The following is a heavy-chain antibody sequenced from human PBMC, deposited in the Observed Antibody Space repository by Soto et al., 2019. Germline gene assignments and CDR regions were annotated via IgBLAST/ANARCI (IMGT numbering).Heavy chain of an antibody. CDR3: ARDTDGTNGVRPKSYYYYYYMDV. J-gene: IGHJ6*03. CDR1: GFTFSSYG. D-gene: IGHD2-8*01. Sequence: GGSLRLSCAASGFTFSSYGMHWVRQAPGKGLEWVAVISYDGSNKYYADSVKGRFTITRDNSKNTLYLQMNSLRAEDTAVYYCARDTDGTNGVRPKSYYYYYYMDVWGKGTTVTVSS. CDR2: ISYDGSNK. V-gene: IGHV3-30*03.